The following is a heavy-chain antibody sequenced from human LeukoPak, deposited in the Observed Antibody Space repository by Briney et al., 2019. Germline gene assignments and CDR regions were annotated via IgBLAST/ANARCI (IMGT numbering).Heavy chain of an antibody. CDR2: IYYNGKT. CDR3: ARDRQGSSGHHDAFDI. CDR1: GGSISSYY. V-gene: IGHV4-59*12. D-gene: IGHD6-25*01. Sequence: PSETLSLTCTVSGGSISSYYWSWIRQPPGKGLEWIGCIYYNGKTNYNPSLKSRVTISVDTSKNQFSLKLSSVTAADTAVYYCARDRQGSSGHHDAFDIWGQGTMVTVSS. J-gene: IGHJ3*02.